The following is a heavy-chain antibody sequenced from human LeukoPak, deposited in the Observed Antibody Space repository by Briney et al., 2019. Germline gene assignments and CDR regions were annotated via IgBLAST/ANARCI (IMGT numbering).Heavy chain of an antibody. J-gene: IGHJ4*02. Sequence: PGGSLRLSCAASGFTFSSYAMSWVRQGPGKGLEWVSRIKSDGSETQYADSVKGRFTISRDNAHNTLYLQMTSLRPEDTAIYYCARVISYFDLWGQGALVTASS. CDR3: ARVISYFDL. V-gene: IGHV3-74*01. D-gene: IGHD3-3*02. CDR1: GFTFSSYA. CDR2: IKSDGSET.